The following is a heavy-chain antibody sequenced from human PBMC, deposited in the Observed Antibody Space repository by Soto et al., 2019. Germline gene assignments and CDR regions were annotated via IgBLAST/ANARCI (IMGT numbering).Heavy chain of an antibody. V-gene: IGHV3-23*01. CDR3: AKGFSGHYYDF. CDR2: ISDYGANT. CDR1: GF. Sequence: EVQVLESGGGLVQPGGSLRLSCAASGFMSWVRQSPGKGLEWVSAISDYGANTYYVDSVKGRFTIPRDNAKNTLYLQMNSLSAEDTAVYYCAKGFSGHYYDFRGQGTLVTVSS. J-gene: IGHJ4*02. D-gene: IGHD3-22*01.